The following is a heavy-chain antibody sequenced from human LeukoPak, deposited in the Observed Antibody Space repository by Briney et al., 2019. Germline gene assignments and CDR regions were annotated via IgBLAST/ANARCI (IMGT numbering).Heavy chain of an antibody. CDR1: GFTFSSYG. CDR3: AREQYCSGGSCYSGFGFDY. V-gene: IGHV3-30*03. Sequence: GGSLRLSCAASGFTFSSYGMHWVRQAPGKGLEWVAVISYDGSNKYYADSVKGRFTISRDNSKNTLYLQMNSLRAEDTAVYYCAREQYCSGGSCYSGFGFDYWGQGTLVTVSS. CDR2: ISYDGSNK. J-gene: IGHJ4*02. D-gene: IGHD2-15*01.